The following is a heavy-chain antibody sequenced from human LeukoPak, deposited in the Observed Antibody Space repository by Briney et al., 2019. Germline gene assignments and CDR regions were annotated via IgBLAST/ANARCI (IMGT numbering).Heavy chain of an antibody. CDR3: ARDGTAAGLYFDL. CDR2: INQNGGEK. J-gene: IGHJ4*01. CDR1: GFTFSDYW. Sequence: GGSLRLSCAISGFTFSDYWMNWVRQAPGQGLEWVASINQNGGEKSYADSVKGRFTISRDNSKNSLYLQMSSLRAEDTAVYYCARDGTAAGLYFDLWGQGTLVTVSS. D-gene: IGHD6-13*01. V-gene: IGHV3-7*01.